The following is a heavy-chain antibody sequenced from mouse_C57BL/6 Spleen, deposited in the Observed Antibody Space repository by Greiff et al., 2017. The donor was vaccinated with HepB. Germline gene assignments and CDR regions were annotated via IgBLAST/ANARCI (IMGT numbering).Heavy chain of an antibody. Sequence: EVHLVESGPGLVKPSQSLSLTCSVTGYSITSGYYWNWIRQFPGNKLEWMGYISYDGSNNYNPSLKNRISITRDTSKNQFFLKLNSVTTEDTATYYCARGYDGYSAWFAYWGQGTLVTVSA. J-gene: IGHJ3*01. CDR1: GYSITSGYY. CDR3: ARGYDGYSAWFAY. V-gene: IGHV3-6*01. CDR2: ISYDGSN. D-gene: IGHD2-3*01.